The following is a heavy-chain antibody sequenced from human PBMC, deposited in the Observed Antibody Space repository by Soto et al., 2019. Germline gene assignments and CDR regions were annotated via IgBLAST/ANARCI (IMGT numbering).Heavy chain of an antibody. V-gene: IGHV3-7*05. CDR2: IKQDGSEK. D-gene: IGHD3-9*01. J-gene: IGHJ6*02. CDR1: GFTFSSYW. Sequence: GGSLRLSCAASGFTFSSYWMSWVRQAPGKGLEWVANIKQDGSEKYYVDSVKGRFTISRDNAKNSLYLQMNSLRAEDTAVYYYARDPYDILTGYWYYYYGMDVWGQGTTVTVSS. CDR3: ARDPYDILTGYWYYYYGMDV.